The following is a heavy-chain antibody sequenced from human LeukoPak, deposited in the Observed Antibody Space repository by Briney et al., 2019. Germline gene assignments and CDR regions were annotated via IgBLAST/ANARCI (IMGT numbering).Heavy chain of an antibody. CDR3: ARGLRQLVPYYYYVMDV. J-gene: IGHJ6*02. Sequence: GASVKVSCKASGYTFTSYDINWVRQATGQGLEWMEWMNPNSGNTGYAQKFQGRVTMTRSTSISTAYMELSSLRSEDTAVYYCARGLRQLVPYYYYVMDVWGQGTTVTVSS. V-gene: IGHV1-8*01. D-gene: IGHD6-6*01. CDR2: MNPNSGNT. CDR1: GYTFTSYD.